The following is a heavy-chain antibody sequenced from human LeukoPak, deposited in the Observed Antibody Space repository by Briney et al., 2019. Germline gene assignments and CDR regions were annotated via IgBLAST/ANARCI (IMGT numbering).Heavy chain of an antibody. CDR3: TRVSSSGGNSDY. J-gene: IGHJ4*02. Sequence: GGSLRLSCAASGFTFSSYWMHWVRQAPGKGLVWVSRINSDGSSATYADSVKGRFTISRDNAKNTLYLQMNSLRAEDTAVYYCTRVSSSGGNSDYWGQGTLVTVSS. CDR2: INSDGSSA. CDR1: GFTFSSYW. V-gene: IGHV3-74*01. D-gene: IGHD4-23*01.